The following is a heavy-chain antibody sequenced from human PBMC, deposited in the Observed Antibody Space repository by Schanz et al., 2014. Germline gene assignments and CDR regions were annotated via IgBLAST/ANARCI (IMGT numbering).Heavy chain of an antibody. J-gene: IGHJ4*02. CDR3: VRDTDYHFDY. CDR2: IRGDGSEK. CDR1: GFTFSAYW. D-gene: IGHD4-17*01. Sequence: EVQLVESGGGLVEPGGSLRLSCAGTGFTFSAYWMTWVRQAPGKGLEWVANIRGDGSEKHYVDSVEGRFTISRDNAKDSVFLQMNSLRVEDTAVYYCVRDTDYHFDYWGQGTLVTVSS. V-gene: IGHV3-7*01.